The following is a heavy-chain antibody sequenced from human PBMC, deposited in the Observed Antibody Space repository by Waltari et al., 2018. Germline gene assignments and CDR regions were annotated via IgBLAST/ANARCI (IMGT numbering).Heavy chain of an antibody. CDR3: VKDKSYCSSTSCYGREYFQH. Sequence: EVQLVESGGGLVQPGGSLRLSCSASGFTFRSYAMHWVRQPPGTGLDNGSAISSNGGSTYYADSVKGRFTISRDNSKNTLYLQMSSLRAEDTAVYYCVKDKSYCSSTSCYGREYFQHWGQGTLVTVSS. CDR2: ISSNGGST. V-gene: IGHV3-64D*08. CDR1: GFTFRSYA. J-gene: IGHJ1*01. D-gene: IGHD2-2*01.